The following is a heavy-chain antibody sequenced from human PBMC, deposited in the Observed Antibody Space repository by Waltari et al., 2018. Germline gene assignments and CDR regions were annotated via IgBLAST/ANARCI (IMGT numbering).Heavy chain of an antibody. Sequence: WSWIRQPPGKGLEWIGEINHSGSTNYNPSLKSRVTISVDTSKNQFSLKLSSVTAADTAVCYCARVLVVVAAPFDYWGQGTLVTVSS. CDR2: INHSGST. J-gene: IGHJ4*02. D-gene: IGHD2-15*01. V-gene: IGHV4-34*01. CDR3: ARVLVVVAAPFDY.